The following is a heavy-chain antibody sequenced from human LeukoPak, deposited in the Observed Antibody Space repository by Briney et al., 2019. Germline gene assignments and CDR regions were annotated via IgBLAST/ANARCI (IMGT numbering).Heavy chain of an antibody. Sequence: ASVKVCCKASGGTFSSYAISWVRQAPGQGLEWMGRIIPILGIANYAQKFQGRVTITADKSTSTAYMELSSLRSEDTAVYYCARDLMPYYYYGMDVWGQGTTVTVSS. J-gene: IGHJ6*02. CDR3: ARDLMPYYYYGMDV. CDR2: IIPILGIA. D-gene: IGHD2-2*01. V-gene: IGHV1-69*04. CDR1: GGTFSSYA.